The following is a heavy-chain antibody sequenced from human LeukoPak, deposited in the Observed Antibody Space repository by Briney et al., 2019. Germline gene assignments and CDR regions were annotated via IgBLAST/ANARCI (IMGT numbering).Heavy chain of an antibody. CDR2: IRSKANSYAT. Sequence: PGGSLKLSCAASGFTFSGSAMHWVRQASGKGLEWVGRIRSKANSYATAYAASVEGRFTISRDDSKNTAYLQMNSLKTEDTAVYYCTRQVVSGCTGGVCPFDYWGQGTLVTVSS. CDR1: GFTFSGSA. CDR3: TRQVVSGCTGGVCPFDY. J-gene: IGHJ4*02. D-gene: IGHD2-8*02. V-gene: IGHV3-73*01.